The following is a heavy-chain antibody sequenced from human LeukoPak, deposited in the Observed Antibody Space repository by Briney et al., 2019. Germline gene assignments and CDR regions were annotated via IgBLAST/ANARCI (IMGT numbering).Heavy chain of an antibody. D-gene: IGHD6-6*01. CDR3: ARQLAGASIAALDY. CDR1: GGSISSSNYY. CDR2: IYFSGII. Sequence: SETLSLTCTVSGGSISSSNYYWGWIRQPPGKGLEWIATIYFSGIIYYNPSLKSRVTVSVDTSKNQFSLKLSSVTASDTAVYYCARQLAGASIAALDYWGQGILVTVSS. V-gene: IGHV4-39*01. J-gene: IGHJ4*02.